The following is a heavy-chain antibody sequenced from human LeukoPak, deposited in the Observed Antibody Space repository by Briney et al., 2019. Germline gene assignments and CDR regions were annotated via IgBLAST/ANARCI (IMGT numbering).Heavy chain of an antibody. CDR2: IIPIFGTA. CDR3: ASPGVTYYYYGMDV. D-gene: IGHD4-23*01. V-gene: IGHV1-69*13. Sequence: GASVKVSCKASGDTFSSYAISWVRQAPGQGLEWMGGIIPIFGTANYAQKFQGRVTITADESMSTAYMELSSLRSEDTAVYYCASPGVTYYYYGMDVWGQGTTVTVSS. CDR1: GDTFSSYA. J-gene: IGHJ6*02.